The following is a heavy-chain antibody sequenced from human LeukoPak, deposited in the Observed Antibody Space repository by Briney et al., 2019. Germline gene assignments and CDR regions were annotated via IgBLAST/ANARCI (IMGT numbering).Heavy chain of an antibody. CDR3: ARSGVAGATGGWGLDN. CDR2: FSAHNGDT. D-gene: IGHD1-26*01. CDR1: VSPFSSSG. V-gene: IGHV1-18*01. J-gene: IGHJ4*02. Sequence: GAPGRASCKPSVSPFSSSGLTWGGRAPGPGLRGWGGFSAHNGDTNYAQKFRGRVTMTTDTSTSTAYMELRSLRSDDTAVYYCARSGVAGATGGWGLDNWGQGTLVTVSS.